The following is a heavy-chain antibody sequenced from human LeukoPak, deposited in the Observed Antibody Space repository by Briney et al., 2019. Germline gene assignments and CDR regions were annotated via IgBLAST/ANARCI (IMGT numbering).Heavy chain of an antibody. CDR2: IYHSGST. CDR1: GYSISSGYY. V-gene: IGHV4-38-2*02. D-gene: IGHD5-12*01. Sequence: SETLSLTCTVSGYSISSGYYWGWIRQPPGKGLEWIGSIYHSGSTYYNPSLKSRVTISVDTSKNQFSLKLSSVTAADTAVYYCARVGWLRGFDYWGQGTLVTVSS. J-gene: IGHJ4*02. CDR3: ARVGWLRGFDY.